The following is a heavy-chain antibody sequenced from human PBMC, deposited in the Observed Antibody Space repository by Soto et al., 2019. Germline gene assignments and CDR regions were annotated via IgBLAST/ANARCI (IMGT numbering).Heavy chain of an antibody. CDR2: IWYDGSNK. D-gene: IGHD4-17*01. CDR1: GFTFSSYG. J-gene: IGHJ4*02. V-gene: IGHV3-33*01. Sequence: QPGGSLRLSCAASGFTFSSYGMHWVRQAPGKGLEWVAVIWYDGSNKYCADSVKGRFTISRDNSKNTLYLQMNSLRAEDTAVYYCARGSRMTTVTTEGLYWGQGTLVTVSS. CDR3: ARGSRMTTVTTEGLY.